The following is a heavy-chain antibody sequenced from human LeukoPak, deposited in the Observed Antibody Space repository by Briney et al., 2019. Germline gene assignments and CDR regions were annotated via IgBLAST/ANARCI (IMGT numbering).Heavy chain of an antibody. D-gene: IGHD2-2*01. CDR2: ISSSSAYI. CDR1: GFTLSTYN. J-gene: IGHJ6*03. V-gene: IGHV3-21*01. Sequence: AGGSLRLSCAASGFTLSTYNMNWVRQAPGKGLEWVSFISSSSAYIYYADSVKGRFTISRDNAKNSLYLQMNSLRAEDTAVYYCARDRYCSSNSCYPTYYYYYYMDVWGKGTTVTVSS. CDR3: ARDRYCSSNSCYPTYYYYYYMDV.